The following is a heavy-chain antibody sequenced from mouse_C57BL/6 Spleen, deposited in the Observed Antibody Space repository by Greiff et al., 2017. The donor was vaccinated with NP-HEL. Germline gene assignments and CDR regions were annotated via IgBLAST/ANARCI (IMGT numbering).Heavy chain of an antibody. Sequence: VQLQQSGPELVKPGASVKIPCKASGYTFTDYNMDWVKQSHGKSLEWIGDINPNNGGTIYNQKFKGKATLTVDKSSSTAYMELRSLTSEDTAVYYCARPGDGYDGAWFAYWGQGTLVTVSA. J-gene: IGHJ3*01. CDR2: INPNNGGT. CDR3: ARPGDGYDGAWFAY. CDR1: GYTFTDYN. V-gene: IGHV1-18*01. D-gene: IGHD2-2*01.